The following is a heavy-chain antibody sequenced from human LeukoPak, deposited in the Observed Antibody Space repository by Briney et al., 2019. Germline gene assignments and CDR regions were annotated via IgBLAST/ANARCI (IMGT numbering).Heavy chain of an antibody. J-gene: IGHJ4*02. CDR2: ISWNSGSI. D-gene: IGHD3-9*01. V-gene: IGHV3-9*01. CDR1: GFTFDDYA. Sequence: GGSLRLSCAASGFTFDDYAMHWVRQAPGEGLEWVSGISWNSGSIGYADSVKGRFTISRDNAKNSLYLQMNSLRAEDTALYYCAKALRHFDWVLSVFDYWGQGTLVTVSS. CDR3: AKALRHFDWVLSVFDY.